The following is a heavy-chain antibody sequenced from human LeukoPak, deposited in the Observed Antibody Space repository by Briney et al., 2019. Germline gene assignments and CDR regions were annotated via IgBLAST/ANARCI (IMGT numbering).Heavy chain of an antibody. J-gene: IGHJ4*02. V-gene: IGHV3-7*03. CDR3: ATGRQMGY. CDR2: IKQDGSEK. Sequence: GGCLRLSCAVSGFTFSSFWMSWVRQAPGKGLEWVANIKQDGSEKYYVDSVKGGFTISRDNAKNSLFMQMNTLRAEDKAVYYCATGRQMGYWGQGTLVTVSS. D-gene: IGHD5-24*01. CDR1: GFTFSSFW.